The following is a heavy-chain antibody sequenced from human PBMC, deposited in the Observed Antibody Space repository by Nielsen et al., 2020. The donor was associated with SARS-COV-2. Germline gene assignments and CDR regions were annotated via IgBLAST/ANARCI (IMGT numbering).Heavy chain of an antibody. CDR3: ARGTLYSSSWYVLKDY. Sequence: GESLKISCAASGFTFSSYGMHWVRQAPGKGLEWVAVIWYDGSNKYYADSVKGRFTISRDNAKNSLYLQMNSLRDEDTAVYYCARGTLYSSSWYVLKDYWGQGTLVTVSS. D-gene: IGHD6-13*01. CDR1: GFTFSSYG. J-gene: IGHJ4*02. CDR2: IWYDGSNK. V-gene: IGHV3-33*01.